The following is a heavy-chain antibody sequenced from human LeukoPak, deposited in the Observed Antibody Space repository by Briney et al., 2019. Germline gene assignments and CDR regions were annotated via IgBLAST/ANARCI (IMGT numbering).Heavy chain of an antibody. V-gene: IGHV3-7*01. J-gene: IGHJ4*02. D-gene: IGHD5-18*01. CDR1: GCTFSTYW. Sequence: PGGSLRLSCVASGCTFSTYWMSWVRQAPGKGLEWVANIKPDGSEKNYVDSVKGRFIISRDNAKNSLSLQMNSLRAEDTAVYYCTRDWTDTAMGLFDYWGQGTLVTVSS. CDR3: TRDWTDTAMGLFDY. CDR2: IKPDGSEK.